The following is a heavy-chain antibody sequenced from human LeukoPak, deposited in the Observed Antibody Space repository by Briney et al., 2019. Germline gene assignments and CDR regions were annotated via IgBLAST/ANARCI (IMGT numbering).Heavy chain of an antibody. CDR2: ISGSGINT. CDR3: AKDRVDCSSTSCYTKFDS. CDR1: GFIFSSYA. D-gene: IGHD2-2*02. V-gene: IGHV3-23*01. Sequence: GGSLRLSCEASGFIFSSYAMSWVRQAPGTGLEWVSVISGSGINTHYGDSVKGRFTISRDNSKNSLYLQMNSLRAEDTAVYYCAKDRVDCSSTSCYTKFDSWGQGTLVTVSS. J-gene: IGHJ4*02.